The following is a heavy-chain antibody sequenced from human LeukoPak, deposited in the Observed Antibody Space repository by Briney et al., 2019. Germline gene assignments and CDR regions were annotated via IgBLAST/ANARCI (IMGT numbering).Heavy chain of an antibody. J-gene: IGHJ3*02. V-gene: IGHV3-30-3*01. D-gene: IGHD6-13*01. CDR1: GFTFSSYA. CDR3: AKGGYTAAAGPWAFDI. CDR2: ISYDGSNK. Sequence: PGGSLRLSCAASGFTFSSYAMHWVRQAPGKGLEWVEVISYDGSNKYYADSVKGRFTISRDNSKNTLYLQMNSLRAEDTAVYYCAKGGYTAAAGPWAFDIWGQGTMVTVSS.